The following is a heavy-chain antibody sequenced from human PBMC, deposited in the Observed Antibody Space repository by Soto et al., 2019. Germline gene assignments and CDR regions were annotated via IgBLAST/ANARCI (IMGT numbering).Heavy chain of an antibody. V-gene: IGHV4-39*01. CDR3: ARLGGFYQSFDS. Sequence: PSETLSLTCTVSGGSISSDSYYWGWIRQSPEKGLEWIASISYSGSTYYNPTLKSRLIISVDTSKNQFSLKLTSVSAAVTAVYYCARLGGFYQSFDSWGQGTLVTVSS. CDR2: ISYSGST. J-gene: IGHJ5*01. CDR1: GGSISSDSYY. D-gene: IGHD3-22*01.